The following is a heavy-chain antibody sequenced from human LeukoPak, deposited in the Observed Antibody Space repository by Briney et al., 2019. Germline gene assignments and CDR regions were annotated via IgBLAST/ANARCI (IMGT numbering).Heavy chain of an antibody. Sequence: GGSLRLSCAASGFTFNYFGMTWVRQAPGKGLEWVSSISPGGDFIYYARSVKGRFTISRDNAKSTLYLQMNSLRAEDTAVYYCARAGQLLYRNAFDIWGQGTMVTVSS. D-gene: IGHD2-2*02. CDR3: ARAGQLLYRNAFDI. J-gene: IGHJ3*02. V-gene: IGHV3-21*06. CDR2: ISPGGDFI. CDR1: GFTFNYFG.